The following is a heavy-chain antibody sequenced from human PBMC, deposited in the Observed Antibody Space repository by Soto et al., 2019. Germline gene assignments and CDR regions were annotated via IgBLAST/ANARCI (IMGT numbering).Heavy chain of an antibody. V-gene: IGHV3-30*18. CDR1: GFTFSIYG. CDR2: ISHDGTNK. CDR3: AKGRGPYYDFWSSDY. J-gene: IGHJ4*02. Sequence: QVQLVESGGGVVQPGRSLRLSCAASGFTFSIYGIHWVRQAPGKGLEWVAVISHDGTNKYYGDSVRGRFTVSRDNSKNTLYLQMNSVRAEDTAVYYCAKGRGPYYDFWSSDYWGQGTLVTVSS. D-gene: IGHD3-3*01.